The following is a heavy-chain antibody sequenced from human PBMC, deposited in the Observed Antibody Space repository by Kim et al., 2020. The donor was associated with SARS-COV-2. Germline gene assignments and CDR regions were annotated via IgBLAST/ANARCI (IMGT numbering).Heavy chain of an antibody. CDR2: ISYDGSNK. Sequence: GGSLRLSCAASGFTFSSYGMHWVRQAPGKGLEWVAVISYDGSNKYYADSVKGRFTISRDNSKNTLYLQMNSLRAEDTAVYYCAKDIVVVVAATVDYYYGMDVWGQGTTVTVSS. J-gene: IGHJ6*02. CDR3: AKDIVVVVAATVDYYYGMDV. V-gene: IGHV3-30*18. CDR1: GFTFSSYG. D-gene: IGHD2-15*01.